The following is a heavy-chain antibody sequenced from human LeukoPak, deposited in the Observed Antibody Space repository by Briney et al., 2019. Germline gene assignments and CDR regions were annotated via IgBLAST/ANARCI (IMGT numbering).Heavy chain of an antibody. CDR1: GGSVRSPDSY. J-gene: IGHJ5*02. CDR2: VYYIGTT. CDR3: ARNTSSSPWFDP. Sequence: PSETLSLTCTVSGGSVRSPDSYWSWIRQPPGKGLEWIGNVYYIGTTSYNSSLKSRVTISVDISKNHFSLEVTSVTAADTAVYFCARNTSSSPWFDPWGQGTPVTVSS. V-gene: IGHV4-61*03. D-gene: IGHD6-6*01.